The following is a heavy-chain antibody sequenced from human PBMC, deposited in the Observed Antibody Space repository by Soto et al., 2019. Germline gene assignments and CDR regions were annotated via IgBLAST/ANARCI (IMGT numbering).Heavy chain of an antibody. V-gene: IGHV3-30*18. CDR1: GFSFSSYA. J-gene: IGHJ4*02. CDR3: AKDLWPERGSGSPLDY. Sequence: QVQLVESGGGVVQPGGSLRVSCAASGFSFSSYAMHWVRQAPGKGLERVAGISYDASNKYYADSVKGRFTVSRDNSKNTLSLQMNSLRVEDTAVYHCAKDLWPERGSGSPLDYWGQGTLVTVSS. CDR2: ISYDASNK. D-gene: IGHD6-19*01.